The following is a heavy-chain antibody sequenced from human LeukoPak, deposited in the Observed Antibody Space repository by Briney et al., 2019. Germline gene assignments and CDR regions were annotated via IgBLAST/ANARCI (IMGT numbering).Heavy chain of an antibody. J-gene: IGHJ2*01. CDR1: GGSISDNY. Sequence: SETLSLTCTVSGGSISDNYWTWIRQPPGKGLEWIGYMYYSGSTNYNPSFKSRVIISVDTSKNQSSLKVSSVTAADTAVYYCARLHDYGGKNFDLWDRGTLVTVSS. V-gene: IGHV4-59*01. CDR3: ARLHDYGGKNFDL. CDR2: MYYSGST. D-gene: IGHD4-23*01.